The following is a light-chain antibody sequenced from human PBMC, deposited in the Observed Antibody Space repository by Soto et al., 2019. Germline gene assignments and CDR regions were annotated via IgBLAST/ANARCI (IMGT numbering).Light chain of an antibody. Sequence: DVVMTQSPLSLPVTLGQPASISYGSSQGLVYSDGNTSFNWFQQRRLIYKVSKRDSGVPDRFSGSGSGTEFTLIISSLQPDDFATYYCQQYNSYSFGQGTKVDIK. J-gene: IGKJ1*01. V-gene: IGKV2-30*01. CDR1: QGLVYSDGNTS. CDR2: KVS. CDR3: QQYNSYS.